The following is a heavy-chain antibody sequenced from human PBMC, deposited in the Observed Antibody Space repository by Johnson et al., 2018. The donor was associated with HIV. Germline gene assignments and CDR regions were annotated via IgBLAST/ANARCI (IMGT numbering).Heavy chain of an antibody. Sequence: VQLVESGGGLVQPGGSLRLSCAASGFTVITNYMTWVRQAPGKGLQCVSLIYSDGNTYYADSVKGRFTISRDNSKNTLYLQMNSLRAEDTAVYYCARDRRVTRGGYCSGGTCYPYVAYTDAFDIWGQGTMVTVSS. V-gene: IGHV3-66*01. CDR2: IYSDGNT. CDR1: GFTVITNY. D-gene: IGHD2-15*01. J-gene: IGHJ3*02. CDR3: ARDRRVTRGGYCSGGTCYPYVAYTDAFDI.